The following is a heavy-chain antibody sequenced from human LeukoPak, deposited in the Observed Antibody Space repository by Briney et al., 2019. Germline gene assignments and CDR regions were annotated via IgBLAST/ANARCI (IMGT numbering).Heavy chain of an antibody. Sequence: ASVKVSCKASGYTFTSYYMHWVRQAPGQGLEWMGLINPTGGSTGYAQKFQGRVTMTRDMSTSTDYMELSSLRSEDTAIYYCARDTYHYDSSGNSGWFDPWGQGTLVTVSS. CDR2: INPTGGST. CDR3: ARDTYHYDSSGNSGWFDP. CDR1: GYTFTSYY. J-gene: IGHJ5*02. D-gene: IGHD3-22*01. V-gene: IGHV1-46*01.